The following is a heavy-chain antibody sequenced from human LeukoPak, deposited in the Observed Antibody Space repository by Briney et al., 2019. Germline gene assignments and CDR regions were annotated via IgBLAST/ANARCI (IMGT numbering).Heavy chain of an antibody. J-gene: IGHJ4*02. CDR3: AKETYDSSGYYFAYFDY. D-gene: IGHD3-22*01. CDR2: ISYDGSLK. Sequence: GGSLRLSCAASGFTFSSFGMHWVRQAPGKGLEWVAIISYDGSLKYYADSVKARFTISRDNSKNTLYLQISSLRVEDTAVYYCAKETYDSSGYYFAYFDYWGQGTLVTVSA. V-gene: IGHV3-30*18. CDR1: GFTFSSFG.